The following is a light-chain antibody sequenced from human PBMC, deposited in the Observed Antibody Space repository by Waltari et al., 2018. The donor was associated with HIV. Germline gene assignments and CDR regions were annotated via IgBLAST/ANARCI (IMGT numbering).Light chain of an antibody. CDR3: GTWDTSLGAGV. CDR1: SSKFGNDF. V-gene: IGLV1-51*01. Sequence: QSVLTQPPSVSAAPGQKVTISCSGSSSKFGNDFVSWYHHLPGAAPKLLIYDNDKRPSGISDRFSGSKSGTSATLGITGLQTGDEADYYCGTWDTSLGAGVFGGGTKLTVL. CDR2: DND. J-gene: IGLJ3*02.